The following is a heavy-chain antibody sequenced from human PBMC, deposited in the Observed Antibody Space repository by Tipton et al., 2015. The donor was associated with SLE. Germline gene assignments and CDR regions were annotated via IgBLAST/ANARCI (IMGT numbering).Heavy chain of an antibody. Sequence: QSGAEVKKPGSSVKVSCKASGGTFSSYAISWVRQAPGQGLEWMGGISAYNGNTNYAQKLQGRVTMTTDTSTSTAYMELRSLRSDDTAVYYCASTRGGEAAAAFDYWGQGTLVTVSS. CDR2: ISAYNGNT. J-gene: IGHJ4*02. CDR1: GGTFSSYA. CDR3: ASTRGGEAAAAFDY. D-gene: IGHD6-13*01. V-gene: IGHV1-18*01.